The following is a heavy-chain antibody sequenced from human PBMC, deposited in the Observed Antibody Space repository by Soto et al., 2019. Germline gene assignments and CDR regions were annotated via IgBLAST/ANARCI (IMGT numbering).Heavy chain of an antibody. CDR1: RYTLTELS. Sequence: GASVKVSCKVSRYTLTELSMHWVRQAPGKGLEWMGGFDPEDGETIYAQKFQGRVTMTEDTSTDTAYMELSSLRSEDTAVYYCATDRLQGYSYGSLWYWGQGTLVTVSS. CDR3: ATDRLQGYSYGSLWY. CDR2: FDPEDGET. J-gene: IGHJ4*02. D-gene: IGHD5-18*01. V-gene: IGHV1-24*01.